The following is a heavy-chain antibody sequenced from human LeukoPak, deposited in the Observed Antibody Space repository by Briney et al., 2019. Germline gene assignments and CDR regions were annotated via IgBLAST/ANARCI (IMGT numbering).Heavy chain of an antibody. J-gene: IGHJ4*02. CDR1: GFTFSSYG. CDR2: IWYEGSNK. D-gene: IGHD3-22*01. Sequence: GGSLRLSCAASGFTFSSYGMHWVRQAPGKGLEWVAVIWYEGSNKYYADSVKGRFTISRDNSKNTLYLQMNSLRAEDTAAYYCARANYYDSTHDYWGQGTLVTVSS. CDR3: ARANYYDSTHDY. V-gene: IGHV3-33*01.